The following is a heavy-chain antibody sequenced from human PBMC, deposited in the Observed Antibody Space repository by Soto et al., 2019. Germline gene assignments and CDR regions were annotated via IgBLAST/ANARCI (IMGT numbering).Heavy chain of an antibody. D-gene: IGHD6-13*01. CDR3: ARSPRSSPYFDY. CDR2: IHPGDHET. Sequence: PGESLKISCQSSGYTFSNFWIGWVRQLPGKGLEWMGIIHPGDHETRYSPSFHGKVTISADRSINTAYLQWNSLEASDTAFYFCARSPRSSPYFDYWGQGALVTVLL. J-gene: IGHJ4*02. V-gene: IGHV5-51*01. CDR1: GYTFSNFW.